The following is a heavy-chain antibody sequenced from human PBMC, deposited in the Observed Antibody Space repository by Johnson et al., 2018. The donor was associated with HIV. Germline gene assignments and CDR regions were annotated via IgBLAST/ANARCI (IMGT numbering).Heavy chain of an antibody. CDR3: ASGRWGVTDCGDDCYSDAFEI. Sequence: QVQLVESGGGVVQPGRSLRLSCAASGFTFSSYAMHWVRQAPGKGLEWVAVISYDGSNKYYPDSVKGRFTISRDNFKNTLYLQMDSLRAEDTAVYYCASGRWGVTDCGDDCYSDAFEIWGQGTMVTVSS. CDR1: GFTFSSYA. D-gene: IGHD2-21*01. V-gene: IGHV3-30-3*01. CDR2: ISYDGSNK. J-gene: IGHJ3*02.